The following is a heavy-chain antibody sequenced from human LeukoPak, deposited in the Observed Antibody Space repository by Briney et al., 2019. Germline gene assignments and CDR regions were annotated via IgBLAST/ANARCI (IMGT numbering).Heavy chain of an antibody. CDR2: ISGDGDST. V-gene: IGHV3-43*02. Sequence: GGSLRLSCVASGFTLDDYALHWVRQAPGKGLEWISLISGDGDSTYYADSVKGRFTISRDNSKNSLYLQMSSLRAEDTALYYCAKGVRSGTYYKCFDPWGQGTLVTVSS. CDR3: AKGVRSGTYYKCFDP. J-gene: IGHJ5*02. D-gene: IGHD1-26*01. CDR1: GFTLDDYA.